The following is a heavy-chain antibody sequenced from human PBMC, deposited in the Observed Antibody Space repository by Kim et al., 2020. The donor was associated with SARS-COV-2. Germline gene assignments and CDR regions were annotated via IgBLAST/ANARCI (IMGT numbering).Heavy chain of an antibody. CDR2: IIPILGIA. CDR1: GGTFSSYT. Sequence: SVKVSCKASGGTFSSYTISWVRQAPGQGLEWMGRIIPILGIANYAQKFQGRVTITADKSTSTAYMELSSLRSEDTAVYYCAREVPVTTYSYYYYYGMDVWGQGTTVTVSS. V-gene: IGHV1-69*04. J-gene: IGHJ6*02. CDR3: AREVPVTTYSYYYYYGMDV. D-gene: IGHD4-17*01.